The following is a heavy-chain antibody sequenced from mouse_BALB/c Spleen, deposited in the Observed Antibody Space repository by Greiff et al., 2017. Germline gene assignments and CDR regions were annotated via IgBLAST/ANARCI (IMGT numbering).Heavy chain of an antibody. D-gene: IGHD3-1*01. J-gene: IGHJ2*01. CDR2: IDPANGNT. Sequence: VQLKQSGAELVKPGASVKLSCTASGFNIKDTYMHWVKQRPEQGLEWIGRIDPANGNTKYDPKFQGKATITADTSSNTAYLQLSSLTSEDTAVYYCARRQLGLADYWGQGTTLTVSS. CDR1: GFNIKDTY. CDR3: ARRQLGLADY. V-gene: IGHV14-3*02.